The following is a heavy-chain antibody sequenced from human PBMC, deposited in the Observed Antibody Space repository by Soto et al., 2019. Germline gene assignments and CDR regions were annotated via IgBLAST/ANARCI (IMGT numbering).Heavy chain of an antibody. CDR1: GFTFRNYG. D-gene: IGHD6-19*01. J-gene: IGHJ4*02. CDR2: IWYDGSNK. V-gene: IGHV3-33*01. Sequence: GGSLRLSCAASGFTFRNYGMHWVRQAPGKGLEWVAIIWYDGSNKYYAESVEGRFTISRDNSKNILYLQMNSLRVEDTAVYYCARGWYRSGGDFDSWGQGTLVTVSS. CDR3: ARGWYRSGGDFDS.